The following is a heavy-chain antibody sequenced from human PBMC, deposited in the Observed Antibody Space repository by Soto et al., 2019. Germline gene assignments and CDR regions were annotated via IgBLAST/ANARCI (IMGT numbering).Heavy chain of an antibody. J-gene: IGHJ5*02. Sequence: PGGSLRLSCAASGFTFSSYSMNWVRQAPGKGLEWVSYIISSSSTIYYADSVKGRFTISRDIAMNSLYLQMNSLRAEDTAVYYCARDRRPATIFGVVHPWGQGTLVTVSS. D-gene: IGHD3-3*01. V-gene: IGHV3-48*01. CDR1: GFTFSSYS. CDR3: ARDRRPATIFGVVHP. CDR2: IISSSSTI.